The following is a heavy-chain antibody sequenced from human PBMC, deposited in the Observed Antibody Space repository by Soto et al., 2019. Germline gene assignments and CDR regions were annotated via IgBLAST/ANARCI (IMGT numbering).Heavy chain of an antibody. V-gene: IGHV3-23*01. CDR1: GFTFSSYA. J-gene: IGHJ6*02. CDR2: ISGSGGST. D-gene: IGHD3-3*01. Sequence: PGGSLRLSCAASGFTFSSYAMSWVRQAPGKGLEWVSAISGSGGSTYYADSVKGRFTISRDNSKNTLYLQMNSLRAEDTAVYYCAKGQVRFLEWLGNDYYYGMDVWGQGTTVTVSS. CDR3: AKGQVRFLEWLGNDYYYGMDV.